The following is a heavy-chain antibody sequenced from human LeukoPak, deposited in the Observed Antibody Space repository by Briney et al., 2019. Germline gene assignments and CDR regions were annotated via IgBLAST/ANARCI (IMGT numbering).Heavy chain of an antibody. D-gene: IGHD5-24*01. J-gene: IGHJ4*02. CDR2: IKQDGSQK. CDR3: VRDGDGYNPLLDY. Sequence: GGSLRLSCTASGFTFTNYWMSWIRQAPGKGLEWVANIKQDGSQKYYVDSVKGRFTISRDNARLSVYLQMNSLRAEDTAGYFCVRDGDGYNPLLDYWGQGTLVTVSS. V-gene: IGHV3-7*01. CDR1: GFTFTNYW.